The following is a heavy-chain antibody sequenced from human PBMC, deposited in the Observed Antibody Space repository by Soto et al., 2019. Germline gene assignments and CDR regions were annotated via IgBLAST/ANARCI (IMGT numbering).Heavy chain of an antibody. Sequence: EVQLLESGGGLVQPGGSLRVSSVASGFTFSSYVMNWVRQAPGKGLYWVSGISGSGGSTYYADSVKGRFTISRDNSKNTLYLQMNSLRVEDTAVYYCAKGPRAPPPHDYGMDVWGQGTTVTVSS. J-gene: IGHJ6*02. CDR2: ISGSGGST. V-gene: IGHV3-23*01. CDR1: GFTFSSYV. CDR3: AKGPRAPPPHDYGMDV.